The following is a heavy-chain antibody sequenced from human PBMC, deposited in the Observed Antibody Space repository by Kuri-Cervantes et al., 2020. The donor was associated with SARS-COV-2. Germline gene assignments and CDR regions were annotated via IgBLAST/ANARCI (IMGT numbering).Heavy chain of an antibody. Sequence: TLSLTCTVSGGSISSGDYYWSWIRQPPGKALEWLARIDWDDDKYYKTSLNTRLSISKDTSKDQVVLTMTNMDPVEGATYYCVRIRAATVIADYWGQGTLVTVSS. CDR3: VRIRAATVIADY. J-gene: IGHJ4*02. CDR2: IDWDDDK. V-gene: IGHV2-70*11. D-gene: IGHD4-11*01. CDR1: GGSISSGDYY.